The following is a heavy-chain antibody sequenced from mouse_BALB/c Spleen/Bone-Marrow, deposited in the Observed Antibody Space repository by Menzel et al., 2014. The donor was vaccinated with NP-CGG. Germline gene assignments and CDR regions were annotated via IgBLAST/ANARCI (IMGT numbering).Heavy chain of an antibody. V-gene: IGHV2-9*02. CDR1: GFSLTSYS. CDR2: IWAGGST. CDR3: ARGSYYEGAMDY. J-gene: IGHJ4*01. D-gene: IGHD1-1*01. Sequence: QEQLKQSGPGLVAPSQSLSITCTVSGFSLTSYSVHWVRQPPGKVLEWLGVIWAGGSTNYNSALMSRLSISKDNSKSQVFLKMNSLQTDDTAMYYCARGSYYEGAMDYWGQGTSVTVSS.